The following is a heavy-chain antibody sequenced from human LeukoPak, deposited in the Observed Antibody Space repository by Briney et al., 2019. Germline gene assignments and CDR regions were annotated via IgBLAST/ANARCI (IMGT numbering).Heavy chain of an antibody. Sequence: GGSLRLSCAASGFTFSSYGMHWVRQAPGKGLEWVAVISYDGSNKYYADSVKGRFTVSRDNSKNTLYLQMKSLRAEDTAVYYCAKDRGAKINRIAAAGISVYFQHWGQGTLVTVSS. CDR1: GFTFSSYG. CDR3: AKDRGAKINRIAAAGISVYFQH. V-gene: IGHV3-30*18. D-gene: IGHD6-13*01. J-gene: IGHJ1*01. CDR2: ISYDGSNK.